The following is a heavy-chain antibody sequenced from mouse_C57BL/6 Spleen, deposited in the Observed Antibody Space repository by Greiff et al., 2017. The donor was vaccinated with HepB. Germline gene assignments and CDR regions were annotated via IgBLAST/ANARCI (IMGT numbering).Heavy chain of an antibody. V-gene: IGHV1-7*01. Sequence: VQLQESGADLAKPGASVKLSCKASGYTFTSYWMHWVKQRPGQGLEWIGYINPSSGYTKYNQKFKDKDTLTADKSSSTACMQLSSLTYEDSAVYYCARSTGDYFDYWGQGTTLTVSS. CDR1: GYTFTSYW. CDR3: ARSTGDYFDY. D-gene: IGHD4-1*02. CDR2: INPSSGYT. J-gene: IGHJ2*01.